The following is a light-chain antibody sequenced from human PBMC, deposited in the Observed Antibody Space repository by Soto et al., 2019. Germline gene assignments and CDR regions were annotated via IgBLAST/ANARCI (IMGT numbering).Light chain of an antibody. CDR2: KAS. Sequence: DLQRTQSPSTLSGSVGDRVTITCRASQTISSWLAWYQQKPGKAPKLLIYKASTLKSGVPSRFSGSGSGTEVTLTISSLQPDDFATYYCQHYNSYSEAFGQGTKVDIK. J-gene: IGKJ1*01. V-gene: IGKV1-5*03. CDR1: QTISSW. CDR3: QHYNSYSEA.